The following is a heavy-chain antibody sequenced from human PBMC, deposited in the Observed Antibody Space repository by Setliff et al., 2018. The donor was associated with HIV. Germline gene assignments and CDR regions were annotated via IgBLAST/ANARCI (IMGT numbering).Heavy chain of an antibody. CDR3: ARVDCSSTSCYRDYYYYMDV. V-gene: IGHV4-39*01. CDR2: IYYSGST. D-gene: IGHD2-2*01. Sequence: SETLSLTCTVSGGSISSSSSYWGWIRQPPGKGLEWIGSIYYSGSTYYNPSLKSRVTISVNTSKNQFSLKLSSVTAADTAVYYCARVDCSSTSCYRDYYYYMDVWGKGTTVTV. J-gene: IGHJ6*03. CDR1: GGSISSSSSY.